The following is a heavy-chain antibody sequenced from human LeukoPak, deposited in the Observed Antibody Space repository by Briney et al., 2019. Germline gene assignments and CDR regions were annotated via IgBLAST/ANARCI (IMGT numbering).Heavy chain of an antibody. D-gene: IGHD3-22*01. CDR3: AREGRSITMTVVVITGYDF. Sequence: GGSLRLSCAASGFTFSSYGMHWVRQAPGKGLEWVAFIRYDGSNKYYADSVKGRFTISRDNSKSTLYLQMNSLRAEDTAVYYCAREGRSITMTVVVITGYDFWGQGTLVTVSS. CDR1: GFTFSSYG. V-gene: IGHV3-30*02. CDR2: IRYDGSNK. J-gene: IGHJ4*02.